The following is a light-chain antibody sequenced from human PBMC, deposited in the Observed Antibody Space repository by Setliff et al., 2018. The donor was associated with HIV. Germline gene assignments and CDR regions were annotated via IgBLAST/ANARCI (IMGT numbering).Light chain of an antibody. CDR3: CSYAGSYTYV. V-gene: IGLV2-11*01. J-gene: IGLJ1*01. CDR1: SSDVGGYNY. CDR2: DVS. Sequence: ALTQPRSVSGSPGQSVTISCTGTSSDVGGYNYVSWYQQHPGKAPKLMIYDVSKRPSGVPDRFPGSKSGNTASLTISGLQAEDEADYYCCSYAGSYTYVFGTGT.